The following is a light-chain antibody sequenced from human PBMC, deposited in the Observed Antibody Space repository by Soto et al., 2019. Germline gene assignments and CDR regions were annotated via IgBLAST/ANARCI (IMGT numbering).Light chain of an antibody. V-gene: IGLV2-14*01. Sequence: QSALTQPASVSASPGQSITISCTGTNSDIGGYNYVSWYQQHPGKAPKLMIYDVTNRPSGVSDRFSASKSGNTASLIISGLQAEDEADYYCSSYTSINTLVFGGGTKVTVL. CDR1: NSDIGGYNY. CDR2: DVT. J-gene: IGLJ3*02. CDR3: SSYTSINTLV.